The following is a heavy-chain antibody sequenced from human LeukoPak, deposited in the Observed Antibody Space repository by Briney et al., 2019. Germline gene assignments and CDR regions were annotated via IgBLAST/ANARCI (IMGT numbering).Heavy chain of an antibody. D-gene: IGHD7-27*01. CDR3: AKLGTYFYFDF. V-gene: IGHV3-23*01. J-gene: IGHJ2*01. CDR1: GFNLSPHG. Sequence: PAGPLRLSCAASGFNLSPHGMSWIRQAPGKGLEWVAGISGRGSDTYYADSVKGRFTISRDNFKNTVDLQMNSLRADDTAVYYCAKLGTYFYFDFWGRGTLVTVSS. CDR2: ISGRGSDT.